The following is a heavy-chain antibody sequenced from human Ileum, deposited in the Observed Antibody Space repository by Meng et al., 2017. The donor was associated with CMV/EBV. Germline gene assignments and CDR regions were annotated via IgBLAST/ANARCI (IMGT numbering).Heavy chain of an antibody. J-gene: IGHJ4*02. D-gene: IGHD1-26*01. CDR1: GFTCSSAW. CDR3: STATVGTTVIPFHY. V-gene: IGHV3-15*01. CDR2: IKSKTEGGTT. Sequence: GFTCSSAWMTWVRQAQGKGLEWVGRIKSKTEGGTTDYAAPVKGRFTISRDDSKNTLYLQMNSLKTEDTAVYYCSTATVGTTVIPFHYWGQGTLVTVSS.